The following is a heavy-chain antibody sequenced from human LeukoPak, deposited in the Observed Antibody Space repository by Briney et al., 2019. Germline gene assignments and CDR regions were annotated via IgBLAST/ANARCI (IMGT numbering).Heavy chain of an antibody. V-gene: IGHV1-69*05. Sequence: SVKVSCKASGGTFSSYAISWVRQAPGQGLEWMGGIIPIFGTANYAQKFQGRVTITTDESTSTAYMELSSLRSEDTAVYYCASPTRSSGYYDRFDYWGQGTLVTVSS. CDR1: GGTFSSYA. CDR3: ASPTRSSGYYDRFDY. D-gene: IGHD3-22*01. J-gene: IGHJ4*02. CDR2: IIPIFGTA.